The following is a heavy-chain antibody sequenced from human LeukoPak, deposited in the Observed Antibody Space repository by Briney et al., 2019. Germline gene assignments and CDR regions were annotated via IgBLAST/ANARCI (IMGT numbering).Heavy chain of an antibody. CDR2: INPNSGGT. D-gene: IGHD2-8*01. J-gene: IGHJ4*02. CDR1: GYTFTGYY. Sequence: ASVKVSCKASGYTFTGYYIHWVRQAPGQGLEWMGWINPNSGGTNYAQKLQGRVTMTRDTSISTAYMELSRLRSDDTAVYYCARDEYCTNGVCYRRFVYWGQGTLVTVSS. V-gene: IGHV1-2*02. CDR3: ARDEYCTNGVCYRRFVY.